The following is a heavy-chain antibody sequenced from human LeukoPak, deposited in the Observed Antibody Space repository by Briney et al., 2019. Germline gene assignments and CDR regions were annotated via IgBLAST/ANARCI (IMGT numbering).Heavy chain of an antibody. D-gene: IGHD6-19*01. CDR2: ISYDGSNK. J-gene: IGHJ1*01. V-gene: IGHV3-30-3*01. CDR3: ARAEDSSGWYFLY. CDR1: GFTFSSYA. Sequence: GGSLRLSCAASGFTFSSYAMHWVRQAPGKGLEWVAVISYDGSNKYYADSVKGRFTISRDNSKNTLYLQMNGLRAEDTAVYYCARAEDSSGWYFLYWGQGTLVTVSS.